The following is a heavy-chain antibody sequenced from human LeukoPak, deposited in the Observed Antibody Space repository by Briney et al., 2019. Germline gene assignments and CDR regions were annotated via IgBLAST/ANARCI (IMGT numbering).Heavy chain of an antibody. V-gene: IGHV3-30*04. CDR1: GFTFSSYA. Sequence: QAGGSLRLSCAASGFTFSSYAMHWVRQAPGKGLEWVAVISYDGGNKYYADSVKGRFTISRDNSKNTLYLQMNSLRAEDTAVYYCARGPYDILTGYPEAYWGQGTLVTVSS. D-gene: IGHD3-9*01. CDR3: ARGPYDILTGYPEAY. J-gene: IGHJ4*02. CDR2: ISYDGGNK.